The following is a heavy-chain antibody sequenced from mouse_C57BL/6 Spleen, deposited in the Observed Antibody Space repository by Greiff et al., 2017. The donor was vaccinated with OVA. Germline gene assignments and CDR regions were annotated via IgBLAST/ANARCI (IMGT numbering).Heavy chain of an antibody. D-gene: IGHD1-1*02. Sequence: VQLQQSGPELVKPGASVKISCKASGYSFTSYYIHWVKQRPGQGLEWIGWIYPGSGNTKYNEKFKGKATLTADTSSSTAYMQLSSLTSEDSAVYYCARRPYYGDYAMDYWGQGTSVTVSS. J-gene: IGHJ4*01. CDR1: GYSFTSYY. CDR2: IYPGSGNT. V-gene: IGHV1-66*01. CDR3: ARRPYYGDYAMDY.